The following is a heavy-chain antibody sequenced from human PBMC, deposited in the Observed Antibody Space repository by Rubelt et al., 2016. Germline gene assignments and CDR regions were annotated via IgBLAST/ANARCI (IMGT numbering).Heavy chain of an antibody. Sequence: QVQLVQSGAEVKKPGASVKVSCKASGYTFTSYGISWVRQAPGQGLEWMGWISAYNGNTNYAQRPQRGVTMSTDNSTVTAYRGLGRRGSDDTAVYYCAGESRSGWYIDYWGQGTLVTVSS. CDR3: AGESRSGWYIDY. D-gene: IGHD6-19*01. V-gene: IGHV1-18*01. CDR1: GYTFTSYG. J-gene: IGHJ4*02. CDR2: ISAYNGNT.